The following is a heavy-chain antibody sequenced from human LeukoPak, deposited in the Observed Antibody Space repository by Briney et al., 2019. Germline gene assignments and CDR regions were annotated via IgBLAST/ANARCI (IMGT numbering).Heavy chain of an antibody. J-gene: IGHJ3*02. V-gene: IGHV4-39*07. CDR3: ASHLEYSSSSGAFDI. D-gene: IGHD6-6*01. Sequence: PSETLSLTCTVSGASISSGSHYWSWIRQPPGKGLEWIGEINHSGSTNYNPSLKSRVTISVDTSKNQFSLKLSSVTAADTAVYYCASHLEYSSSSGAFDIWGQGTMVTVSS. CDR1: GASISSGSHY. CDR2: INHSGST.